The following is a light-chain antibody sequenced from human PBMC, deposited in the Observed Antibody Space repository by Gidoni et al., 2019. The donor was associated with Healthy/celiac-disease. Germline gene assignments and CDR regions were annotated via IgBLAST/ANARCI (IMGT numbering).Light chain of an antibody. Sequence: EIVLTQSPVTLSLSPGERATLSCRASQRVSSYLAWYQQKPVQAPRLLIYDASNRATGIPARFSGSGSGTDFTLTISSLEPEDFAVYYCQQRSNWVTFGGGTKVEIK. CDR2: DAS. J-gene: IGKJ4*01. CDR3: QQRSNWVT. V-gene: IGKV3-11*01. CDR1: QRVSSY.